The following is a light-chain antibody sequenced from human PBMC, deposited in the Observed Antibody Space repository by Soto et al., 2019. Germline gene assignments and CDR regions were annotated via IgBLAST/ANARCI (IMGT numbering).Light chain of an antibody. V-gene: IGLV2-14*03. J-gene: IGLJ2*01. CDR1: SSDIGAYNF. CDR3: TSWTTSTTMI. CDR2: DVN. Sequence: QSALTQPASVSGSPGQSITISCTGTSSDIGAYNFVSWYQQHPGKAPKLMLYDVNIRPSGVSNRFSGSNSGNTASLTISGLQAEDEDDYYCTSWTTSTTMIFGGGTKLTVX.